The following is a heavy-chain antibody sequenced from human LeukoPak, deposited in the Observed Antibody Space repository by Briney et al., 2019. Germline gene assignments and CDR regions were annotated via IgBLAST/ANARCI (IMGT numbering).Heavy chain of an antibody. V-gene: IGHV4-61*01. CDR2: IYYSGST. J-gene: IGHJ4*02. Sequence: SETLSLTCTVSGGSISSSSYYWSWIRQPPGKGLEWIGYIYYSGSTNYNPSLKSRVTISVDTSKNQFSLKLSSVTAADTAMYYCARQIEMATMYYFDYWGQGTLVTVSS. CDR1: GGSISSSSYY. D-gene: IGHD5-24*01. CDR3: ARQIEMATMYYFDY.